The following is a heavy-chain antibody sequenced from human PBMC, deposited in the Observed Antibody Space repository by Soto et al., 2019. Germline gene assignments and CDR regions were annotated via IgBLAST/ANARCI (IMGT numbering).Heavy chain of an antibody. J-gene: IGHJ6*02. CDR1: GFTFSSYS. D-gene: IGHD3-3*01. V-gene: IGHV3-21*01. Sequence: SLRLSCVASGFTFSSYSMNWVRQAPGKGQEWVSSISSSSGYIYNADSVKGRFTISRDNAKNSLYLQMNSLRAEDTAVYYCAREGWSGYPYYCYYGMDVWGQGTTVTVSS. CDR2: ISSSSGYI. CDR3: AREGWSGYPYYCYYGMDV.